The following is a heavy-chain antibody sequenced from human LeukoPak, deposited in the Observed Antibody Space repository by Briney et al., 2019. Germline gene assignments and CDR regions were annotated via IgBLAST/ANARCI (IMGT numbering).Heavy chain of an antibody. V-gene: IGHV3-74*01. D-gene: IGHD2-8*01. J-gene: IGHJ3*02. CDR3: VREDRILLGNDAFDI. CDR1: GFIVRTYW. CDR2: ISSDGTIT. Sequence: GGSLRLSCAASGFIVRTYWMSWVRQAPGKGLVWLSRISSDGTITSYADAVKGRFTLSRDSAKNTLYLQMNSLRGEDTAVYYCVREDRILLGNDAFDIWGQGTMVTVSS.